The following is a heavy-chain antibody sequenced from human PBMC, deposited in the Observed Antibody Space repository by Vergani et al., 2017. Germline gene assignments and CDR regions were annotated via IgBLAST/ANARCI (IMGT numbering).Heavy chain of an antibody. CDR2: ISAYNGNT. V-gene: IGHV1-18*04. J-gene: IGHJ6*02. Sequence: QVQLVQSGAEVKKPGASVKVSCKASGYTFSSYGISWVRQAPGQGLEWMGWISAYNGNTKYAQKLQGRVTMTTDTSTSSAYMELRSLRSDETAVYYCASQYSSSSGSSYYYYGMDVWGQGTTVTVSS. CDR3: ASQYSSSSGSSYYYYGMDV. CDR1: GYTFSSYG. D-gene: IGHD6-6*01.